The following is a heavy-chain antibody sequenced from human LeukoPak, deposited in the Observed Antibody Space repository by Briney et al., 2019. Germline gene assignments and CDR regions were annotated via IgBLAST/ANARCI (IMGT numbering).Heavy chain of an antibody. CDR2: VTNDGSGT. J-gene: IGHJ3*02. CDR1: GFTFSSYW. D-gene: IGHD3-16*01. CDR3: AKLPYDYAEEADAFDI. V-gene: IGHV3-74*01. Sequence: PGGSLRLSCAASGFTFSSYWMHWVRQAPGKGLVWVSRVTNDGSGTIYADSVKGRFSISRDNAKNTLYLQMNSLRAEDTAVYYCAKLPYDYAEEADAFDIWGQGTMVTVSS.